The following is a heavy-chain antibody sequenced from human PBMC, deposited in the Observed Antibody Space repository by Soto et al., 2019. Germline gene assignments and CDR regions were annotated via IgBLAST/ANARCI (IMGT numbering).Heavy chain of an antibody. CDR1: GFTFSSYS. Sequence: GGSLRLSCAASGFTFSSYSMNWVRQAPGKGLEWVSSISSSSSYIYYADSVKGRFTISRDNAKNSLYLQMNSLRAEDTAVYYCARDEGYYDYVWGSYRPPYYYYGMDVWGQGTTVTVSS. D-gene: IGHD3-16*02. J-gene: IGHJ6*02. CDR3: ARDEGYYDYVWGSYRPPYYYYGMDV. V-gene: IGHV3-21*01. CDR2: ISSSSSYI.